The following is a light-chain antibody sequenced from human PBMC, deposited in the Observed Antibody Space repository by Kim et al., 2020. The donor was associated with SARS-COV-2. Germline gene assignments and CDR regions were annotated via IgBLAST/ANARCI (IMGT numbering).Light chain of an antibody. Sequence: EPSSIACRSSHSLPHINGYSYLDWYLPKPGQPPQLLIYLGSSLASVVPDRFSGSGSGTEFTLKISRVQAEDVGVYYCLQALQTPYSFGQGTKLQI. CDR2: LGS. CDR1: HSLPHINGYSY. CDR3: LQALQTPYS. V-gene: IGKV2-28*01. J-gene: IGKJ2*03.